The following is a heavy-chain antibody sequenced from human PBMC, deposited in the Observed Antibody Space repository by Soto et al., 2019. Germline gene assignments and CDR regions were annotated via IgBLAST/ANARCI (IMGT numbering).Heavy chain of an antibody. CDR3: ARAATSTIFGVVIRTENDY. J-gene: IGHJ4*02. D-gene: IGHD3-3*01. CDR1: GGSFSGYY. Sequence: QVQLQQWGAGLLKPSETLSLTCAVYGGSFSGYYWSWIRQPPGKGLEWIGEINHSGSTNYNPSLKSRVTISVDTSKNQFYLKLSSVTAADTAVYYCARAATSTIFGVVIRTENDYWGQGTLVTVSS. V-gene: IGHV4-34*01. CDR2: INHSGST.